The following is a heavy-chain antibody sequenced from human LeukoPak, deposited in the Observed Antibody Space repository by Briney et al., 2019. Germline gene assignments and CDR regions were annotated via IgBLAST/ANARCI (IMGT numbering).Heavy chain of an antibody. CDR3: ASAIAEDFYYYYMDV. Sequence: SETLSLTCTVSGGSISSSYWTWIRQPPGKGLEWLGYIYYSGSTNNNPSLKSRVTISVDTSKNQFSLNLSSVTAADTAVYYCASAIAEDFYYYYMDVWGKGTTVTVSS. D-gene: IGHD1-14*01. CDR1: GGSISSSY. J-gene: IGHJ6*03. V-gene: IGHV4-59*01. CDR2: IYYSGST.